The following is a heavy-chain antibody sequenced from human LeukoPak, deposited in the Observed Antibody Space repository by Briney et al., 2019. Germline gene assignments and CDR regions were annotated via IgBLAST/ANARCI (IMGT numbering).Heavy chain of an antibody. J-gene: IGHJ5*02. D-gene: IGHD3-22*01. CDR2: MNPNSGNT. CDR1: GYTFTSYD. V-gene: IGHV1-8*01. Sequence: ASVKVSCKASGYTFTSYDIHWVRQATGQGLEWMGWMNPNSGNTGYAQRFQGRVTMTRNTSISTAYMELSSLRSEDTAVYYCARDPTDYDSSGYYYGGPWFDPWGQGTLVTVSS. CDR3: ARDPTDYDSSGYYYGGPWFDP.